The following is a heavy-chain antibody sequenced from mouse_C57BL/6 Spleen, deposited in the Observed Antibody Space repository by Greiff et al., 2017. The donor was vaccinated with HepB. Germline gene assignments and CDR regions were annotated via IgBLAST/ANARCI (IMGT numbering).Heavy chain of an antibody. CDR2: IYPGDGDT. V-gene: IGHV1-82*01. D-gene: IGHD2-1*01. CDR3: ARWGGNYYYFDY. J-gene: IGHJ2*01. Sequence: VQLKQSGPELVKPGASVKISCKASGYAFSSSWMNWVKQRPGKGLEWIGRIYPGDGDTNYNGKFKGKATLTADKSSSTAYMQLSSLTSEDSAVYFCARWGGNYYYFDYWGQGTTLTVSS. CDR1: GYAFSSSW.